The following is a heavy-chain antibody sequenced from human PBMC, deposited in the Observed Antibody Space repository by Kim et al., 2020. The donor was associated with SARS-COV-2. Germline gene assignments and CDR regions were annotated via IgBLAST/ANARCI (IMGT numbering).Heavy chain of an antibody. CDR3: ARDFSSSSWDSPPDY. CDR1: GYTFNSYG. CDR2: ISAHNGNT. J-gene: IGHJ4*02. V-gene: IGHV1-18*01. Sequence: ASVKVSCKASGYTFNSYGFSWVRQAPGQGLEWMGWISAHNGNTNYAPKFQGRVTMTTDTSTSTARMELWNLRPDDTAVYYCARDFSSSSWDSPPDYCGQGTLVTVSS. D-gene: IGHD6-6*01.